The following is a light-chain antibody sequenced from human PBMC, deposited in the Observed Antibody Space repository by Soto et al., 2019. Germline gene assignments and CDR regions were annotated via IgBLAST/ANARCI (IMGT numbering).Light chain of an antibody. V-gene: IGKV3-20*01. CDR2: VAS. Sequence: EIVLTQSPGTLSLSPGERATLSCRASQTVTNNYLAWYQQKPGQAPRLVMSVASNRATGIPDRFSGGGSETDFTLTISRLEPEDFAVYYCQQYDSSYTFGQGTKLEIK. CDR3: QQYDSSYT. CDR1: QTVTNNY. J-gene: IGKJ2*01.